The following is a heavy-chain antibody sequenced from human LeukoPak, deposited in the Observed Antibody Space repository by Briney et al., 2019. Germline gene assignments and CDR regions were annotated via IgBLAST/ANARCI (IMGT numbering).Heavy chain of an antibody. CDR3: ARTGLLWFGYYYYYMDV. CDR1: GVPFKGYY. D-gene: IGHD3-10*01. Sequence: SETLSLTCAGYGVPFKGYYWSWIRQPPGKGLEWIGEINHSGSTNYNPSLKSRVTISVDTSKNQFSLKLSSVTAADTAVYYCARTGLLWFGYYYYYMDVWGKGTTVTVSS. J-gene: IGHJ6*03. V-gene: IGHV4-34*01. CDR2: INHSGST.